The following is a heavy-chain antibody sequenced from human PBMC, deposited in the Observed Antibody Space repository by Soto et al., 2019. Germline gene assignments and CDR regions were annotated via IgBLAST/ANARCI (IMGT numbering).Heavy chain of an antibody. Sequence: SQTLSLPCAISGDSVSSNSAAWNWIRQSPSRGLEWLGRTYYRSKWYNDYAVSVKSRITINPDTSKNQFSLQLNSVTPEDTAVYYCATAPRSGDYVYFDYWGQGTLVTVSS. D-gene: IGHD4-17*01. V-gene: IGHV6-1*01. CDR2: TYYRSKWYN. CDR3: ATAPRSGDYVYFDY. CDR1: GDSVSSNSAA. J-gene: IGHJ4*02.